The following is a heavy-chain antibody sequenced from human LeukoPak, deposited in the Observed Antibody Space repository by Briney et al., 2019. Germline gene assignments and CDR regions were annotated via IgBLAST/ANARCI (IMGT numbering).Heavy chain of an antibody. Sequence: SETLSLTCTVSGGSISSYYWSWIRQPPGKGLEWIGYIYYSGSTNYNPSLKSRVTISVDTSKNQFSLKLSSVTAADTAVDYCERGPLIAAAGTKWFDPWGQGTLVTVSS. V-gene: IGHV4-59*01. CDR3: ERGPLIAAAGTKWFDP. CDR2: IYYSGST. D-gene: IGHD6-13*01. J-gene: IGHJ5*02. CDR1: GGSISSYY.